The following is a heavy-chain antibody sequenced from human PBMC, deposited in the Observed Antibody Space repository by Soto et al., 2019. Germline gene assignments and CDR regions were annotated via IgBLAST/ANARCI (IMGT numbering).Heavy chain of an antibody. CDR3: AKDATYYDGSGSYNLNTYCYYGMDV. CDR1: GFTFSSYG. CDR2: ISYDGSNK. D-gene: IGHD3-10*01. Sequence: QVQLVESGGGVVQPGRSLRLSCAASGFTFSSYGMHWVRQAPGKGLEWVAVISYDGSNKYYADSVKGRFTISRDNSKNTRYLRMNRLRAQDTAVYYCAKDATYYDGSGSYNLNTYCYYGMDVWGQGTTVTVSS. J-gene: IGHJ6*02. V-gene: IGHV3-30*18.